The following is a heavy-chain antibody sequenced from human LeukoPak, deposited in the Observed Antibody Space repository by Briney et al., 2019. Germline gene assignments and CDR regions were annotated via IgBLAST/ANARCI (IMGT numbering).Heavy chain of an antibody. V-gene: IGHV4-61*02. CDR3: ARDRGGPNWFDP. CDR2: IYTSGTT. Sequence: PSETLSLTCTVSGGSITRGTNYWGWIRQPAGKGLEWIGRIYTSGTTNYNPSLKSRVTMSLDTSKNQLSLKLTSVTAADTAFYYCARDRGGPNWFDPWGQGTLVTVSS. D-gene: IGHD3-10*01. CDR1: GGSITRGTNY. J-gene: IGHJ5*02.